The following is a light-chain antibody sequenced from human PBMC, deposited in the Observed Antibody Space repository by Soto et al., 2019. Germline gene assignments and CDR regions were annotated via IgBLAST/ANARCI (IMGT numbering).Light chain of an antibody. CDR1: KSVSSSY. J-gene: IGKJ1*01. Sequence: EIVLTQSPGTLSLSPGERATLSCRASKSVSSSYLAWYQQKPGQAPRLLIYGASSRATGIPDRFSGSGSGTDFSLTISRLEPEDFAVYYCQQYGSSPPTFGQGTKVEIQ. CDR2: GAS. CDR3: QQYGSSPPT. V-gene: IGKV3-20*01.